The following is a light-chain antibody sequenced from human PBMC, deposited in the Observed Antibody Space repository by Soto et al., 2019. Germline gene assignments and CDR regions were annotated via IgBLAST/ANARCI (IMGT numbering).Light chain of an antibody. Sequence: QAVLTQPASVSGAPGQWVTISCTGSWSNFGAGYDVHWYQQLPGAAPKLIIYGNSNRPSGVPDRFSGSRSGTSASLAITGLQDEDEADYYCCSYTSISTGVLFGGGTKLTVL. CDR1: WSNFGAGYD. CDR3: CSYTSISTGVL. V-gene: IGLV1-40*01. CDR2: GNS. J-gene: IGLJ2*01.